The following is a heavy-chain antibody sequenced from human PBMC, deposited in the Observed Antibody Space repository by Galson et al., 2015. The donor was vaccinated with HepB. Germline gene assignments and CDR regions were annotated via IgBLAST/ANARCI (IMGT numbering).Heavy chain of an antibody. V-gene: IGHV3-15*01. CDR1: GFTFSNAW. D-gene: IGHD5-18*01. CDR2: IKSKTDGGTT. J-gene: IGHJ6*02. CDR3: TTDRAAMVMRYYYGMDV. Sequence: SLRLSCAASGFTFSNAWMSWVRQAPGKGLEWVGRIKSKTDGGTTDYAAPVKGRFTISRDDSKNTLYLQMNSLKTEDTAVYYCTTDRAAMVMRYYYGMDVWGQGTTVTVSS.